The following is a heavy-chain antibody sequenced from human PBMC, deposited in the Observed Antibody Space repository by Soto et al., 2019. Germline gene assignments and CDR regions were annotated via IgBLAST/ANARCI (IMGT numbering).Heavy chain of an antibody. CDR3: AIDTSGQSPRWYFDL. Sequence: QVQLVQSGAEVKKPGSSVKVSCKASGGTFSNYIISWVRQAPGQGLEWMGGITPIFGTANYAQKFQGSVTINADESTSTAHMELSSLRAEDTDVYYCAIDTSGQSPRWYFDLWGRGNLVTGSS. CDR1: GGTFSNYI. CDR2: ITPIFGTA. J-gene: IGHJ2*01. V-gene: IGHV1-69*01. D-gene: IGHD3-22*01.